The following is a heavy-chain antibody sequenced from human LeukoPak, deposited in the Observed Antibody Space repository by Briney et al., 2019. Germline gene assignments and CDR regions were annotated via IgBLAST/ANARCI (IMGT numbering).Heavy chain of an antibody. Sequence: PGGSLRLSCAASGFTFSSYAMNWVRQAPGKGLEWVSSISSSSSYISYADSVKGRFTISRDNAKNSLYLQMNSLRAEDTAVYYCAELGITMIGGVWGEGTTVTISS. V-gene: IGHV3-21*01. D-gene: IGHD3-10*02. CDR1: GFTFSSYA. CDR2: ISSSSSYI. CDR3: AELGITMIGGV. J-gene: IGHJ6*04.